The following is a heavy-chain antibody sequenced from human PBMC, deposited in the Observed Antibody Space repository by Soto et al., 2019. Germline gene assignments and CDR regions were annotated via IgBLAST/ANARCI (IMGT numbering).Heavy chain of an antibody. V-gene: IGHV3-30-3*01. CDR2: ISYDGSNK. CDR1: GFTFSSYA. CDR3: ARGGGYSYGVVGCDY. Sequence: QVQLVESGGGVVQPGRSLRLSCAASGFTFSSYAMHWVRQAPGKGLEWVAVISYDGSNKYYADSVKGRFTISRDNSKNTLYLQMNSLRAEDTAVYYCARGGGYSYGVVGCDYWGQGTLVTVSS. D-gene: IGHD5-18*01. J-gene: IGHJ4*02.